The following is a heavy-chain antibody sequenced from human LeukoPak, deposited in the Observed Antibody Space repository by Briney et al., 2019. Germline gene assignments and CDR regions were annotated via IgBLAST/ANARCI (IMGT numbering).Heavy chain of an antibody. D-gene: IGHD6-13*01. J-gene: IGHJ4*02. Sequence: GGSLRLSCAASGFTFSSYGMHWVRQAPGKGLEWVAYIQNDGSNEQYADSVKGRFSISRDSSKNILYLQMNSLRAEDTAVYYCARGPGIAAAGTRGDYWGQGTLVTVSS. CDR2: IQNDGSNE. CDR1: GFTFSSYG. CDR3: ARGPGIAAAGTRGDY. V-gene: IGHV3-30*02.